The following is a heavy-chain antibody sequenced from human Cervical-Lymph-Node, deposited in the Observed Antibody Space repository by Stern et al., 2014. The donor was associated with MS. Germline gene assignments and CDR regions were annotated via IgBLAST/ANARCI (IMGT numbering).Heavy chain of an antibody. CDR1: GYTFTGYY. V-gene: IGHV1-2*06. CDR2: INPSNGGT. J-gene: IGHJ5*02. CDR3: ARADGGHESGKYNWFDP. D-gene: IGHD5-12*01. Sequence: QVQLVQSGAEVKKPGASVKVSCKSSGYTFTGYYIYWMRQAPGQGLEWVGRINPSNGGTKYAQKFQGRVTMTRDTSIRTAYMDLSGLRSDDTAMYYCARADGGHESGKYNWFDPWGQGTLVTVSS.